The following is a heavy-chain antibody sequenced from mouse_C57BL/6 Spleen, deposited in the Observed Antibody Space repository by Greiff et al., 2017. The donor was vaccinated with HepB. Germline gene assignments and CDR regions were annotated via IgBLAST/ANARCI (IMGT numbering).Heavy chain of an antibody. CDR2: IYPRSGNT. J-gene: IGHJ2*01. V-gene: IGHV1-81*01. CDR3: ARWGSSGTDFDY. D-gene: IGHD3-2*02. Sequence: LVESGAELARPGASVKLSCKASGYTFTSYGISWVKQRTGQGLEWIGEIYPRSGNTYYNEKFKGKATLTADKSSSTAYMELRSLTSEDSAVYFCARWGSSGTDFDYWGQGTTLTVSS. CDR1: GYTFTSYG.